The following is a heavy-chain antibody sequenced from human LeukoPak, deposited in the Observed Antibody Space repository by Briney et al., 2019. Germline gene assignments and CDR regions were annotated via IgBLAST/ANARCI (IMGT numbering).Heavy chain of an antibody. Sequence: ASVKVSCKASGYIFTAYYMHWVRQAPGRGLEWMGWINPNSGGTNYAEKFQGRVSMTRDTSITTAYMELSSLIFDDTSIYYCARVSLSYTSGHANFDYWGQGTLITVSS. CDR1: GYIFTAYY. V-gene: IGHV1-2*02. CDR2: INPNSGGT. J-gene: IGHJ4*02. CDR3: ARVSLSYTSGHANFDY. D-gene: IGHD6-19*01.